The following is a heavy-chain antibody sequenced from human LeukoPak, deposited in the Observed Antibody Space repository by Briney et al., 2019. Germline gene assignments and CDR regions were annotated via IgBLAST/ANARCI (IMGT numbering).Heavy chain of an antibody. Sequence: GASVKVACKASGGTFSSYAISWVRQAPGQGLEWMGGIIPIFGTANYAQKFQGRVTITADESTSTAYMELSSLRSEDTAVYYCARPPDYGDGTNDAFDIWGQGTMVTVPS. J-gene: IGHJ3*02. CDR1: GGTFSSYA. D-gene: IGHD4-17*01. CDR3: ARPPDYGDGTNDAFDI. CDR2: IIPIFGTA. V-gene: IGHV1-69*01.